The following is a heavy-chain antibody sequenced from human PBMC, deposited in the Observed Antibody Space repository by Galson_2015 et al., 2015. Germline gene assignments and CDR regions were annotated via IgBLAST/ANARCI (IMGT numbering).Heavy chain of an antibody. CDR3: AREPYCSGGSCYGFDY. CDR1: GFTFSSYS. V-gene: IGHV3-48*02. D-gene: IGHD2-15*01. Sequence: SLRLSCAASGFTFSSYSMNWVRQASGKGLEWVSYISSSSSIIYYADSVKGRFTISRDNAKNSLYLQMNSLRDEDTAVYYCAREPYCSGGSCYGFDYWGQGTLVTVSS. CDR2: ISSSSSII. J-gene: IGHJ4*02.